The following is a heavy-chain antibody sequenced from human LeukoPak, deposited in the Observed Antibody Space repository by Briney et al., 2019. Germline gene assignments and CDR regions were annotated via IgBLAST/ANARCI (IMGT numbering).Heavy chain of an antibody. V-gene: IGHV1-18*01. Sequence: GASVKVSCKASGYTFTNYGISWVRQAPGQGLEWMGRNSAYNGNTDYAQKLQGRVTMTTDTSTTTAYMELRSLRSDDTAVYYCARDVGYCSSTSCSRGDYRGQGTLVTVSS. D-gene: IGHD2-2*01. J-gene: IGHJ4*02. CDR2: NSAYNGNT. CDR1: GYTFTNYG. CDR3: ARDVGYCSSTSCSRGDY.